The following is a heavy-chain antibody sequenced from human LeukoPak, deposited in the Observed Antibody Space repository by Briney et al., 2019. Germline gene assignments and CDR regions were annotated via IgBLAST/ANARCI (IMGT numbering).Heavy chain of an antibody. Sequence: GGSLRLSCAASGFTFSSYAMSWVRQAPGKGLEWVSAISGSGGSTYYADSVKGRFTISRDNSKNTLYLQMNSLRAEDTAVYYCXXXXXXGSGWYNQEGYWGQGTLVTVSS. J-gene: IGHJ4*02. CDR2: ISGSGGST. D-gene: IGHD6-19*01. V-gene: IGHV3-23*01. CDR3: XXXXXXGSGWYNQEGY. CDR1: GFTFSSYA.